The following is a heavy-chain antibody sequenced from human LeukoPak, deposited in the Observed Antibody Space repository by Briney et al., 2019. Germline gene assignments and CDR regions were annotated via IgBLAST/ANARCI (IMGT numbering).Heavy chain of an antibody. V-gene: IGHV4-34*01. Sequence: SATLSLTCAVYGGSFSGYYWSWIRPPPGKGLEWTGEINHSGSTNYNPSLKSRVTISVDKSKNQFSLKLSSVTAADTAVYYCARRGYSGYDRLGHFDYWGQGTLVTVSS. CDR1: GGSFSGYY. CDR2: INHSGST. J-gene: IGHJ4*02. CDR3: ARRGYSGYDRLGHFDY. D-gene: IGHD5-12*01.